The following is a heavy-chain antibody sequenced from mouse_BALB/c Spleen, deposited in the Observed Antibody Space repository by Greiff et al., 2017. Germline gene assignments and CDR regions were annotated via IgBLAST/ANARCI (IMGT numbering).Heavy chain of an antibody. CDR3: ARYLPVITTATGDAMDY. Sequence: EVQLQQSGPGLVKPSQSLSLTCTVTGYSITSDYAWNWIRQFPGNKLEWMGYISYSGSTSYNPSLKSRISITRDTSKNQFFLQLNSVTTEDTATYYCARYLPVITTATGDAMDYWGQGTSVTVSS. D-gene: IGHD1-2*01. CDR2: ISYSGST. J-gene: IGHJ4*01. CDR1: GYSITSDYA. V-gene: IGHV3-2*02.